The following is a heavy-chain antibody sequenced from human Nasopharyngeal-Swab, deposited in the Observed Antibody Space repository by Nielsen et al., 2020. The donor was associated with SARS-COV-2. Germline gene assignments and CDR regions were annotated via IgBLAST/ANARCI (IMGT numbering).Heavy chain of an antibody. D-gene: IGHD5-12*01. CDR2: ISSSGSTT. CDR1: GFTFSSYE. CDR3: AKDRDSGDDSDDYYHYYGMDV. Sequence: GESLKISCAASGFTFSSYEMNWVRQAPGKGPEWVSYISSSGSTTYYADSVKGRFTISRDNSKNTVNLQMNSLRVEDTAIYYCAKDRDSGDDSDDYYHYYGMDVWGQGTTVTVFS. V-gene: IGHV3-48*03. J-gene: IGHJ6*02.